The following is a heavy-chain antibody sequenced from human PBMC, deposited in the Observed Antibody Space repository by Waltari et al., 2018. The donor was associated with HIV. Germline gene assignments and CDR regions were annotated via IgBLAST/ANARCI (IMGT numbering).Heavy chain of an antibody. CDR1: GFNFDDYT. CDR2: VSWNGNST. J-gene: IGHJ4*02. V-gene: IGHV3-43*01. CDR3: AAAYHSSSAHLY. D-gene: IGHD2-2*01. Sequence: EVQLAESGGVVVQPGGSLRLSCTTSGFNFDDYTMHWVRQAPGKGLEWVSLVSWNGNSTYYLDSVKGRFTISRDNMKNSLYLQMDSLKIEDTALYYCAAAYHSSSAHLYWGQGTLVTVST.